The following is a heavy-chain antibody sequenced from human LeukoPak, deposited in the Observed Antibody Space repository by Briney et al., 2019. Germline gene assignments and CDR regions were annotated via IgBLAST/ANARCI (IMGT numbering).Heavy chain of an antibody. CDR2: INHSGST. CDR1: GGSFSGYC. D-gene: IGHD3-16*01. Sequence: SETLSLTCAVYGGSFSGYCWSWIRQPPGKGLEWIGEINHSGSTNYNPSLKSRVTISVDTSKNQFSLKLSSVTAADTAVYYCARSTWASGFDYWGQGTLVTVSS. CDR3: ARSTWASGFDY. V-gene: IGHV4-34*01. J-gene: IGHJ4*02.